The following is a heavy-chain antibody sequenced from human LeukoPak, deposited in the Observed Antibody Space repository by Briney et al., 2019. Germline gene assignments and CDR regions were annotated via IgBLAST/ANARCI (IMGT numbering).Heavy chain of an antibody. CDR1: GGSISSYY. CDR3: ARITRSSGSYYGFDY. V-gene: IGHV4-59*01. J-gene: IGHJ4*02. D-gene: IGHD1-26*01. CDR2: IYYSGST. Sequence: SETLSLTCTVSGGSISSYYWSWIRQPPGKGLEWIGYIYYSGSTNYNPSHKSRVTISVDTSKNQFSLKLSSVTAADTAVYYCARITRSSGSYYGFDYWGQGTLVTVSS.